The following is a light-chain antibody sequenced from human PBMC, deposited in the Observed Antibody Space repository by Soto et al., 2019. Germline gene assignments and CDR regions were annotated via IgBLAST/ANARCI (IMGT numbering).Light chain of an antibody. V-gene: IGLV2-14*01. CDR1: SSDVGYYNY. CDR3: SSYTSSSTYV. J-gene: IGLJ1*01. CDR2: DVN. Sequence: QSALNQPASVSGSPGQAIAISCPGTSSDVGYYNYVSWYQQHPGKAPNVMIYDVNNRPSGVPDRFSGSKSGNTASLTISGLQAEDEADYYCSSYTSSSTYVFGTGTKVTVL.